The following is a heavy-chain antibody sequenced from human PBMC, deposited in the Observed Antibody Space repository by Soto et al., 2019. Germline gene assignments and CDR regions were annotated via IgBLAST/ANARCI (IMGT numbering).Heavy chain of an antibody. J-gene: IGHJ4*02. Sequence: EVQLVESGGGLVKPGGSLRLACAASGFTFSSYSMNWVRQAPGKGLEWVSSISSSSSYIYYADSVKGRFTISRDNAKNSLYLQMNSLRAEDTAVYYCAWARDKYSSPFDYWRQGTLVTVSS. V-gene: IGHV3-21*01. CDR3: AWARDKYSSPFDY. CDR2: ISSSSSYI. D-gene: IGHD5-18*01. CDR1: GFTFSSYS.